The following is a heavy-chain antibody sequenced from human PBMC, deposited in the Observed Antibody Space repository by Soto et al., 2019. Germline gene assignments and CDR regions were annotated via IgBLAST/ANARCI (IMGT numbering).Heavy chain of an antibody. V-gene: IGHV3-66*01. CDR3: ARDRVYSGGEGRRAGVEFAFDI. J-gene: IGHJ3*02. D-gene: IGHD2-21*01. CDR2: IYSGGST. CDR1: GFTVSSNY. Sequence: PGGSLRLSCAASGFTVSSNYMSWVRQAPGKGLEWVSVIYSGGSTYYADSVKGRFTISRDNSKNTLYLQMNSLRAEDTAVYYCARDRVYSGGEGRRAGVEFAFDIWGQGTMVTVSS.